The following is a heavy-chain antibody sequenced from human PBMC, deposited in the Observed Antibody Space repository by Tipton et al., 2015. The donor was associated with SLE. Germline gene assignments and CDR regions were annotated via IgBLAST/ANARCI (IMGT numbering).Heavy chain of an antibody. CDR2: IYTSGST. D-gene: IGHD3-3*01. J-gene: IGHJ6*02. CDR3: ARGEGDFWSDPYYYGMDV. CDR1: GYSISSGFY. Sequence: TLSLTCAVSGYSISSGFYWGWIRQPAGKGLEWIGYIYTSGSTNYNPSLKSRVTISVDTSKNQFSLKLSSVTAADTAVYYCARGEGDFWSDPYYYGMDVWGQGTTVTVSS. V-gene: IGHV4-61*09.